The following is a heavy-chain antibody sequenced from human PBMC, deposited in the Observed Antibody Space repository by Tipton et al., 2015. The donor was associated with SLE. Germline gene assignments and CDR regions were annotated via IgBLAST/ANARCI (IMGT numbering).Heavy chain of an antibody. CDR2: IYSGGST. CDR1: GFTFSSYA. J-gene: IGHJ2*01. V-gene: IGHV3-23*03. CDR3: AKDPGSWYFDL. Sequence: SLRLSCAASGFTFSSYALSWVRQAPGKGLEWVSVIYSGGSTYYGDSVKGRFTISRDNSKNTLYLQMNSLRAEDTAVYFCAKDPGSWYFDLWGRGTLVTVS.